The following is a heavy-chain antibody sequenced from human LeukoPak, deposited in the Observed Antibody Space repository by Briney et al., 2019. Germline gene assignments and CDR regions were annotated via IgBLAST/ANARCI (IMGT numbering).Heavy chain of an antibody. CDR2: IGGSGDKT. CDR3: VRRGDASSGWGDHDF. CDR1: GFTFNRNA. Sequence: SGGSLLLSCAASGFTFNRNAISWVRQAPGKGLEWVSTIGGSGDKTFYADSVKGRFTISRDNSKNMVHLQMNSLTGEDTALYYCVRRGDASSGWGDHDFWGQGALVTVSS. D-gene: IGHD6-19*01. V-gene: IGHV3-23*01. J-gene: IGHJ4*02.